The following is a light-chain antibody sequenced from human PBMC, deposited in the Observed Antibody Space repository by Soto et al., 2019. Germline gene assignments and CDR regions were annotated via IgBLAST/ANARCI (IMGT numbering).Light chain of an antibody. CDR2: GAS. J-gene: IGKJ4*01. Sequence: EIVLTQSPATLSLSPGERATLSCRTSQSVSNYLAWYQQKPGQAPRLLIYGASNRATGIPARFSGSGSGTDFTLTISSLEPEDFAVYYCHQRSDWPLFSFGGGTKVEIK. CDR1: QSVSNY. V-gene: IGKV3-11*01. CDR3: HQRSDWPLFS.